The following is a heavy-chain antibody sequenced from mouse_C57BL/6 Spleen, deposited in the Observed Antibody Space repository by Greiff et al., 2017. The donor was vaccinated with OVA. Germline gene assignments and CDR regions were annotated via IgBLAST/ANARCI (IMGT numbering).Heavy chain of an antibody. CDR3: ARRGGGYYTAMDY. Sequence: VQLQQPGAELVKPGASVKMSCKASGYTFTSYWITWVKQRPGHGLEWIGVLYPGSGSTNYNEKFKSKATLTVDTSSSTAYMQLSSLTSEDSAVYYCARRGGGYYTAMDYWGQGTSVTVSS. J-gene: IGHJ4*01. CDR1: GYTFTSYW. V-gene: IGHV1-55*01. CDR2: LYPGSGST. D-gene: IGHD2-12*01.